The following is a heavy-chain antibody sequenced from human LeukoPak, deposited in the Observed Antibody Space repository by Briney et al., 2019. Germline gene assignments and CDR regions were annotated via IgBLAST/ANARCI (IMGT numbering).Heavy chain of an antibody. CDR2: IYYSGST. J-gene: IGHJ4*02. V-gene: IGHV4-59*01. D-gene: IGHD2-15*01. CDR3: AREGPGCGGGSCYPHFDY. CDR1: GGSISSYY. Sequence: SETLSLTCTVSGGSISSYYWSWIRQPPGKGLEWIGYIYYSGSTNYNPSLKSRVTISVDTSKNQFSLKLSSVTAADTAVYFCAREGPGCGGGSCYPHFDYWGQGTLVTVSS.